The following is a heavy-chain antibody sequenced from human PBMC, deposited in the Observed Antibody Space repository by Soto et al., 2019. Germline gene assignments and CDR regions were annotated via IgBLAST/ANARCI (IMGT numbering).Heavy chain of an antibody. CDR1: GFTFSSYA. CDR3: AKDTGGSCYSCYYYYYMDV. Sequence: EVQLLESGGGLVQPGGSLRLSCAASGFTFSSYAMSWVRQAPGKGLEWVSAISGSGGSTYYADSVKGRFTISRDNSKNTLYLQMNSLRAEDTAVYYCAKDTGGSCYSCYYYYYMDVWGKGTTVTVSS. V-gene: IGHV3-23*01. CDR2: ISGSGGST. D-gene: IGHD2-15*01. J-gene: IGHJ6*03.